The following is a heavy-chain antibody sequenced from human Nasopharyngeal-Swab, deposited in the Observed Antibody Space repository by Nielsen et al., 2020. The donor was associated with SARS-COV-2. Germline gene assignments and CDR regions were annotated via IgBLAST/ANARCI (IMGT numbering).Heavy chain of an antibody. CDR2: TKEDGTVT. D-gene: IGHD5-24*01. V-gene: IGHV3-7*03. Sequence: GGSLRLSCAASGFTFRYYAMSWVRRAPGRGLEWLAHTKEDGTVTHYVDSVRGRFTVSRDNAKNSLFLQMNSLRAEDTAVYFCAREGRDGAVSSWGQGTLVTVSS. J-gene: IGHJ5*02. CDR1: GFTFRYYA. CDR3: AREGRDGAVSS.